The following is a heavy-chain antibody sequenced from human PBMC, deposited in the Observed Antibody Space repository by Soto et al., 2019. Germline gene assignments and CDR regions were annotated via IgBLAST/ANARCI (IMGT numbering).Heavy chain of an antibody. J-gene: IGHJ1*01. V-gene: IGHV4-39*01. CDR1: GGSIGSSDYY. D-gene: IGHD2-21*02. Sequence: SETLSLTCTVSGGSIGSSDYYWAWIRQPPEEGLEWIGNINYLGTTYYNPSLRSRVTISADMSKNQFSLKLNFVTAADASVYFCAGMLVPASRRSGLASWGQGTRLTVSS. CDR2: INYLGTT. CDR3: AGMLVPASRRSGLAS.